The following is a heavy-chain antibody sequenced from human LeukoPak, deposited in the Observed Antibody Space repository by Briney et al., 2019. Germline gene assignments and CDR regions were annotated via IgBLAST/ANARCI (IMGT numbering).Heavy chain of an antibody. V-gene: IGHV3-23*01. CDR2: ISGSGGST. D-gene: IGHD1-7*01. J-gene: IGHJ4*02. CDR3: AKFPGVNWNYARYYFDY. Sequence: TGGSLRLSCAASGFTFSSYAMSWARQAPGKGLEWVSAISGSGGSTYYADSVKGRFTISRDNSKNTLYLQMNSLRAEDTAVYYCAKFPGVNWNYARYYFDYWGQGTLVTVSS. CDR1: GFTFSSYA.